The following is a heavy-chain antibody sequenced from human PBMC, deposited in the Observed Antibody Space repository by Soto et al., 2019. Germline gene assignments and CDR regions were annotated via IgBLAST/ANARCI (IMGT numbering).Heavy chain of an antibody. CDR3: ARIEMASIK. V-gene: IGHV4-31*03. Sequence: QVQMQESGPGLVKPSETLSLTCSVSGASIRSGGYYWSWLRQSPGKGLEWIGHIYYTGSTFYSPSHKSRLTISLATSKTPFSLDLRSVTAADTAMYYCARIEMASIKWGRGTLVTVAS. CDR1: GASIRSGGYY. J-gene: IGHJ4*02. CDR2: IYYTGST.